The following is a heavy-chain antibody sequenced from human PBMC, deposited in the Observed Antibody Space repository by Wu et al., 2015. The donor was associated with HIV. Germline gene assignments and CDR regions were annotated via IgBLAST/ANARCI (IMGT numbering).Heavy chain of an antibody. CDR2: INPNSGGT. D-gene: IGHD5-12*01. CDR3: ARSSGYDFAVYYYYGMDV. J-gene: IGHJ6*02. Sequence: QVQLVQSGTEVKETGASVKISCKASGYTFTTYSIHWVRQAPGQGLEWMGWINPNSGGTNYAQKFQGRVTMTRDTSISTAYMELSRLRSDDTAVYYCARSSGYDFAVYYYYGMDVWGQGTTVTVSS. CDR1: GYTFTTYS. V-gene: IGHV1-2*02.